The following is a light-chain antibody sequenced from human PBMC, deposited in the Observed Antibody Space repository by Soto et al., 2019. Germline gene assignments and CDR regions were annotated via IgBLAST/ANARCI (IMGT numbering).Light chain of an antibody. J-gene: IGKJ1*01. CDR2: KAS. CDR3: QQYGRYRT. V-gene: IGKV1-5*03. CDR1: QSTSTW. Sequence: DIQMTQSPSTLSASVGDRVTITCRASQSTSTWLAWYQHKPGKAPNLLIYKASSLESGDPSRFSGSGSGTEFTLTTSSLQPDDVATYYCQQYGRYRTFGQGTKVGIK.